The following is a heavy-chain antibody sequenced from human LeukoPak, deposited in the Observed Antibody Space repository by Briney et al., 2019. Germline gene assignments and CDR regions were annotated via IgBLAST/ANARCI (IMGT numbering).Heavy chain of an antibody. J-gene: IGHJ4*02. CDR1: RYTFSRFW. CDR3: ARASSSRNVGYFDY. CDR2: IKQDESEK. D-gene: IGHD3-10*01. V-gene: IGHV3-7*04. Sequence: PGGSLRLSCVASRYTFSRFWMSWARQAPGKGLEWVANIKQDESEKYYVDSVKGRFTISRDNAKNSLYLQEDSLRAEDTAIYYCARASSSRNVGYFDYWGQGTLVTVSS.